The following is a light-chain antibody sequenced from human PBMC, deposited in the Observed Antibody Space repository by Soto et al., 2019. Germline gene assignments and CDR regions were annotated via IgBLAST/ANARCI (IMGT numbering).Light chain of an antibody. V-gene: IGKV1-39*01. Sequence: DIQMTQSPSSLSASVGDRVTITCQASQSISSYLNWYQQKPGKAPKLQIYAASSLQSGVPSRFSGSGSGTDFTLTISSLQPEDFASYYCQQSYSTSWTFGQGNQVDIK. CDR1: QSISSY. CDR3: QQSYSTSWT. J-gene: IGKJ1*01. CDR2: AAS.